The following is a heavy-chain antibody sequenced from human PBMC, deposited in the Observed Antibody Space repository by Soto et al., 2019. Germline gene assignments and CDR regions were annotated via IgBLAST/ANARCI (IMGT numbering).Heavy chain of an antibody. D-gene: IGHD5-12*01. V-gene: IGHV4-59*12. CDR3: ARGGTTWTFDY. J-gene: IGHJ4*02. CDR1: GGSISSYY. Sequence: SETLSLTCTVSGGSISSYYWSWIRQFPGKGLEWIGYIYYSGSTNYNPSLKSRVTISVDTSKNQFSLKLSSVTAADTAVYYCARGGTTWTFDYWGQGTLVTAPQ. CDR2: IYYSGST.